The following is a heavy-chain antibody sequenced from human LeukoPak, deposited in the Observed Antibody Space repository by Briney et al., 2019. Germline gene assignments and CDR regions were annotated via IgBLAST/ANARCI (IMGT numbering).Heavy chain of an antibody. CDR3: ARAHGRIAAREYFYYYMDV. D-gene: IGHD6-6*01. CDR1: GGTFNNYA. V-gene: IGHV1-69*13. CDR2: IISIFNTV. Sequence: GASVKVSCKASGGTFNNYAISWVRQAPGQGLEWMGGIISIFNTVKYAQRFQGRVTITADESTSTAYMELSSLRSEDTAVYYCARAHGRIAAREYFYYYMDVWGKGTTVTVSS. J-gene: IGHJ6*03.